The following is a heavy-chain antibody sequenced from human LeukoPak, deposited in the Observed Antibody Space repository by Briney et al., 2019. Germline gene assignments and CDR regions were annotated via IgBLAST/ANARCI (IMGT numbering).Heavy chain of an antibody. V-gene: IGHV3-21*01. CDR1: GFPISTNG. D-gene: IGHD3-10*01. CDR2: ISSSSSYI. J-gene: IGHJ4*02. Sequence: GGTLRLSCAASGFPISTNGMSWVRQAPGKGLEWVSSISSSSSYIYYTDSVKGRFTISRDNAKNSLYLQMNSLRAEDTAVYYCAKRRVTMVRGVKSGFYYFDYWGQGTLVTVSS. CDR3: AKRRVTMVRGVKSGFYYFDY.